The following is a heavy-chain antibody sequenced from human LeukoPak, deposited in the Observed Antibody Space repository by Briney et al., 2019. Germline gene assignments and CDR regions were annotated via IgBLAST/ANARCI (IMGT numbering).Heavy chain of an antibody. CDR1: GGSITSYF. CDR2: IYSGGST. CDR3: AANDYGDYGMSY. D-gene: IGHD4-17*01. V-gene: IGHV3-53*01. Sequence: ETLSLTCTVSGGSITSYFWSWVRQAPGKGLEWVSVIYSGGSTYYADSVKGRFTISRDNSKNTLYLQMNSLRAEDTAVYYCAANDYGDYGMSYWGQGTLVTVSS. J-gene: IGHJ4*02.